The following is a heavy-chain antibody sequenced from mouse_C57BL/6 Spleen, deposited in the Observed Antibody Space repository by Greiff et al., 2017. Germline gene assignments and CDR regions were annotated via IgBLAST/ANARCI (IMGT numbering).Heavy chain of an antibody. CDR3: ARGIDPQEWFAY. CDR1: GYTFTSYW. Sequence: VQLQQPGAELVKPGASVKLSCKASGYTFTSYWMQWVNQRPGQGLEWIGEIDPSDSYTNYTQKFKGKATLTVDTSSSTAYMQLSSLTSEDSAVYYCARGIDPQEWFAYWGQGTLVTVSA. J-gene: IGHJ3*01. V-gene: IGHV1-50*01. CDR2: IDPSDSYT.